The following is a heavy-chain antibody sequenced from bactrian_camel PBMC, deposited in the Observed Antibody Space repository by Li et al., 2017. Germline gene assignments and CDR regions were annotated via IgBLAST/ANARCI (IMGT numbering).Heavy chain of an antibody. CDR3: AALDTFHVAMVTATPTSCPDFAY. Sequence: HVQLVESGGGSVQPGGSLRLSCAASGNLYNLNCLGWFRQAPGKEREGVATIYTGDINTGGGPTMYAASVKGRFTISVDNAKKTVYPQMSGLTPEDTAVYYCAALDTFHVAMVTATPTSCPDFAYFGQGTQVTVS. CDR2: IYTGDINTGGGPT. J-gene: IGHJ6*01. D-gene: IGHD2*01. V-gene: IGHV3S54*01. CDR1: GNLYNLNC.